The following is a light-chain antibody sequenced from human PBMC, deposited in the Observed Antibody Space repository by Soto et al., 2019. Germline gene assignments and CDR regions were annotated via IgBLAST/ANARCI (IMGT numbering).Light chain of an antibody. V-gene: IGLV4-60*03. Sequence: QTVVTQSSSASASLGSSVKLTCTLSSGHSSYIIAWHQQQPGKAPRYLMKLEGSGSYNKGSGVPDRFSGSSSGADRYLTISNLQSEDEADYYCETWDSNPRVFGGGTKLTVL. J-gene: IGLJ3*02. CDR2: LEGSGSY. CDR1: SGHSSYI. CDR3: ETWDSNPRV.